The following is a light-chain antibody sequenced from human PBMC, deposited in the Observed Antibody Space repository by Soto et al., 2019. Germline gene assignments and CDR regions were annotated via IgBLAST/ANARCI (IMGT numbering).Light chain of an antibody. CDR1: SSDVGRNSF. V-gene: IGLV2-23*02. Sequence: QSVLTQPASVSGSPGQSITISCTGTSSDVGRNSFVSWYQQHPGKVPKLVIYEDTKRPSGVSKRFSGSKSGNTASLTISGLPAEDEADYYCCSYAGSSTFFGTGTKV. CDR3: CSYAGSSTF. J-gene: IGLJ1*01. CDR2: EDT.